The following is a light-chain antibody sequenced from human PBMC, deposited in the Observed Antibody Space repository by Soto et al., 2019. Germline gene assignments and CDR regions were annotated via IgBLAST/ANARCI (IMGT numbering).Light chain of an antibody. CDR3: QQYGSSLLT. CDR2: DAS. J-gene: IGKJ4*01. Sequence: EIVLTQSPGTLSLSPGERVTLSCRAGQSVTSSYLAWYQQKPGQAPRLLIYDASSRATGIPDRFSGSGSGTDFTLTISRLELEDFVVYYCQQYGSSLLTFGGGTKVEIK. CDR1: QSVTSSY. V-gene: IGKV3-20*01.